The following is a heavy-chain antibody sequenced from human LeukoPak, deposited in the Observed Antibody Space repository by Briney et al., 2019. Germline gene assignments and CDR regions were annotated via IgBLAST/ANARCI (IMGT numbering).Heavy chain of an antibody. CDR1: GFTFSDCD. V-gene: IGHV3-21*01. J-gene: IGHJ4*02. Sequence: PGGSLRLSCTASGFTFSDCDMSWVRQAPGKGLEWVSSISYRSSPIYYADSVKGRFTISRDNAKNSLYLQMDSLRAGDTAVYYCARAYPPLRTAAAGDQWGQGTLATVSS. CDR3: ARAYPPLRTAAAGDQ. D-gene: IGHD6-13*01. CDR2: ISYRSSPI.